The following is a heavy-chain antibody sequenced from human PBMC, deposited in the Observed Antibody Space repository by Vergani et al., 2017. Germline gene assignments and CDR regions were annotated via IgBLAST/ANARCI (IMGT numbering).Heavy chain of an antibody. V-gene: IGHV3-48*03. CDR3: AILVGSSGYYGNWYFDL. J-gene: IGHJ2*01. CDR2: ISSSGSTI. Sequence: EVQLVESGGGLVQPGGSLRLSCAASGFTFSSYEMNWVRQAPGKGLEWVSYISSSGSTIYYADSVKGRFTISRDNAKNSLYLQMNSLRAEDTAVYYCAILVGSSGYYGNWYFDLWGRGTLVTVSS. CDR1: GFTFSSYE. D-gene: IGHD3-22*01.